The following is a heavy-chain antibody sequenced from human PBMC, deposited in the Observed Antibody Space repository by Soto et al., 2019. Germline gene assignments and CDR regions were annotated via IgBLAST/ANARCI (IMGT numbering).Heavy chain of an antibody. D-gene: IGHD6-13*01. V-gene: IGHV1-69*01. J-gene: IGHJ4*02. CDR1: EGTFNSYA. CDR2: IIPYYNTL. CDR3: ASGASRWYPYCFDS. Sequence: QAQVVQSGAEVMKPGSSVKLSCKASEGTFNSYAIAWVRQAPGQGLEWMGGIIPYYNTLNYAQKFQDRVTITADDSTNTVYMELSSLRSDDPAVYFCASGASRWYPYCFDSWAQGTLVTVSS.